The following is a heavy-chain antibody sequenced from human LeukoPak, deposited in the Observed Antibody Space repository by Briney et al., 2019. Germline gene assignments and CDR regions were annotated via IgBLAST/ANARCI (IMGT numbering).Heavy chain of an antibody. Sequence: PGGSLRLSCAASGFTFSDYAMTWVRQAPGKGLEWVSSISNRNGNTFYSDSVKGRFTISRENSKSTLYLQMNSLGVEDTAVYYCAKDRFCSGAGCSDAFDIWGQGTMVTVSS. J-gene: IGHJ3*02. V-gene: IGHV3-23*01. D-gene: IGHD2-15*01. CDR3: AKDRFCSGAGCSDAFDI. CDR2: ISNRNGNT. CDR1: GFTFSDYA.